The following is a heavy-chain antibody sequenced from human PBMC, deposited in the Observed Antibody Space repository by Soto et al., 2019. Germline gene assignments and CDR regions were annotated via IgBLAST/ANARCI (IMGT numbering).Heavy chain of an antibody. CDR2: IDPSDSYI. J-gene: IGHJ6*02. V-gene: IGHV5-10-1*01. D-gene: IGHD3-3*01. CDR1: GYSFNTHW. CDR3: GRLLQAQSDLDV. Sequence: PGESLKISCKGSGYSFNTHWITWVRQMPGKGLEWMGRIDPSDSYINYNPSFQGHVTISVDKSISTAYLQWSSLKASDTAMYYCGRLLQAQSDLDVWGPGTTVTVSS.